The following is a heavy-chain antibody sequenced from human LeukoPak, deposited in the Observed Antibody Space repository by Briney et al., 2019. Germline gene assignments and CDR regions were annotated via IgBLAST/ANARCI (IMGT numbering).Heavy chain of an antibody. CDR3: ARGLTATGSLFDP. CDR1: GFTFSSYV. Sequence: PGGSLRLSCAASGFTFSSYVMLWVRLAPGKGLEWVALISYDGSNKYYTDSVKGRFTISRDNPKNTLFLQMSSLRAEDSAVYYCARGLTATGSLFDPWGQGSLVTVSS. CDR2: ISYDGSNK. J-gene: IGHJ5*02. D-gene: IGHD3-9*01. V-gene: IGHV3-30-3*01.